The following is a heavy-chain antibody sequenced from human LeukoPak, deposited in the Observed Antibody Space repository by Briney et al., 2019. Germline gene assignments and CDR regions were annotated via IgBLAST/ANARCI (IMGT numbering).Heavy chain of an antibody. D-gene: IGHD2-21*02. J-gene: IGHJ4*02. Sequence: GASVKVSCKASVYTFTGYYMHWVRQAPGQGLEWMGWINPNSGGTNYAQKFQGRVTMTRDTSISTAYMELSRLRSDDTAVYYCARNHLIGVVVTDYWGQGTLVTVSS. CDR2: INPNSGGT. CDR1: VYTFTGYY. V-gene: IGHV1-2*02. CDR3: ARNHLIGVVVTDY.